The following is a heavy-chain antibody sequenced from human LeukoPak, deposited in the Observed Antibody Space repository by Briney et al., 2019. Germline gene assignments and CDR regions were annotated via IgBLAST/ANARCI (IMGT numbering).Heavy chain of an antibody. D-gene: IGHD3-3*01. CDR3: ASDFWGASYYYYYMDV. V-gene: IGHV3-21*01. CDR2: VTRNSTYI. Sequence: GGSLRLSCAASGFTFSSYGMSWVRQAPGKGLEWVSSVTRNSTYIYYSDSVKGRFTISRDNAKNSLYLQMNSLRAEDTAVYYCASDFWGASYYYYYMDVWGKGTTVTVSS. J-gene: IGHJ6*03. CDR1: GFTFSSYG.